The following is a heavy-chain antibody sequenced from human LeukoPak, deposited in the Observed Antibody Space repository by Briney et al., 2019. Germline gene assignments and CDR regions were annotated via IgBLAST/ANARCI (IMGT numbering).Heavy chain of an antibody. J-gene: IGHJ4*02. Sequence: ASVKVSCKASGYTFTGYYMHWVRQAPGQGLEWMGWINPNSGGTNYAQKFQGRVTMTRDTSISTAYMELSRLRSDDTAVYYCARDRGPRVGATGWIDYWGQGTLVTVSS. CDR3: ARDRGPRVGATGWIDY. CDR1: GYTFTGYY. V-gene: IGHV1-2*02. D-gene: IGHD1-26*01. CDR2: INPNSGGT.